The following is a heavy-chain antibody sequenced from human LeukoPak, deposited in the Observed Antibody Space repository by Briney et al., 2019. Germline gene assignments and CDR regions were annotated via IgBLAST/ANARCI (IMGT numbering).Heavy chain of an antibody. D-gene: IGHD6-19*01. J-gene: IGHJ4*02. CDR1: GSSISSGYY. CDR2: IYHSGST. V-gene: IGHV4-38-2*02. CDR3: ARVGSGWPNTLFPPRSYYFDY. Sequence: PSETLSLTRTVSGSSISSGYYWGWIRQPPGKGLEWIGSIYHSGSTYYNPSLKSRVTISVDTSKNQFSLKLSSVAAADTAVYYCARVGSGWPNTLFPPRSYYFDYWGQGTLVTVSS.